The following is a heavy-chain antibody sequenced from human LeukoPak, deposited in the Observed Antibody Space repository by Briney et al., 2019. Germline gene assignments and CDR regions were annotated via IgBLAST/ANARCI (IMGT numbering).Heavy chain of an antibody. J-gene: IGHJ4*02. CDR3: AKDFLAYCGGDCYSYFDY. CDR2: ISYDGSNK. D-gene: IGHD2-21*02. Sequence: GGSLRLSCAASGFTFSSYGMHWVRQAPGKGLEWVAVISYDGSNKYYADSVKGRFTISRDNSKNTLYLQMSSLRAEDTAVYYCAKDFLAYCGGDCYSYFDYWGQGTLVTVSS. V-gene: IGHV3-30*18. CDR1: GFTFSSYG.